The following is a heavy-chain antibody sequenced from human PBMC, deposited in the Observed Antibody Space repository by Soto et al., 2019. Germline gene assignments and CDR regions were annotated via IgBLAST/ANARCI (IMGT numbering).Heavy chain of an antibody. CDR1: GYSFTSYW. Sequence: VESLKISCKGSGYSFTSYWISWVRQMPGKGLEWMGRIDPSDSYTNYSPSFQGHVTISADKSISTAYLQWSSLKASDTAMYYCARHTSDVYYYDSIHDAFDIWGQGTMVTVSS. CDR2: IDPSDSYT. V-gene: IGHV5-10-1*01. CDR3: ARHTSDVYYYDSIHDAFDI. D-gene: IGHD3-22*01. J-gene: IGHJ3*02.